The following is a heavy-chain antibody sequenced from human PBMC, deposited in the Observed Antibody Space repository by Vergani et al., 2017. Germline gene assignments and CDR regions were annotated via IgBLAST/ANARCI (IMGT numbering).Heavy chain of an antibody. J-gene: IGHJ4*02. CDR2: IWYDGSNK. V-gene: IGHV3-33*06. CDR1: GFTFSSYG. CDR3: AKDFSTFYFDTSGFPSFDY. D-gene: IGHD3-22*01. Sequence: QVQLVESGGGVVQPGRSLRLSCAASGFTFSSYGMHWVRQAPGKGLEWVAVIWYDGSNKYYADSVKGRFTISRDNSKNTLYLQMNSLRAEDTAVYFCAKDFSTFYFDTSGFPSFDYWGQGTLVTVSS.